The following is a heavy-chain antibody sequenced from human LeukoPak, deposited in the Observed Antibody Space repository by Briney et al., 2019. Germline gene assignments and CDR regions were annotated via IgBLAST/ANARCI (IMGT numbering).Heavy chain of an antibody. Sequence: GGSLRLSCEASGFTFSNYGMQWVRQAPGKGLEWVAVISYDGSNKYYADSVKGRFTISRDNSKNTLYLQMNSLRAEDTAVYYCARGATYYYDSSGYPFDYWGQGTLVTVSS. CDR1: GFTFSNYG. D-gene: IGHD3-22*01. CDR3: ARGATYYYDSSGYPFDY. V-gene: IGHV3-30*03. J-gene: IGHJ4*02. CDR2: ISYDGSNK.